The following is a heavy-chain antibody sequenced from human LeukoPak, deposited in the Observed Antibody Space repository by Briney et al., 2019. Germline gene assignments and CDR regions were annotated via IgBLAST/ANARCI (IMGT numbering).Heavy chain of an antibody. V-gene: IGHV4-39*01. CDR1: GVSVSSRDSY. J-gene: IGHJ4*02. CDR2: IYYGGAT. CDR3: ARRGLVVVPV. D-gene: IGHD2-21*01. Sequence: SETLSLTCTVSGVSVSSRDSYWVWVRQPPGKGLEWVGSIYYGGATYSNPSLKSRLTISADTSENQFSLKLTSVTAADTAVYYCARRGLVVVPVWGQGTLVTVSS.